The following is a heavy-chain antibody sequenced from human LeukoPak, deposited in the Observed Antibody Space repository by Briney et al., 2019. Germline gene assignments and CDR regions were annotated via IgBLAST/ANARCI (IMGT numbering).Heavy chain of an antibody. V-gene: IGHV3-21*01. CDR1: GFTFRTYA. J-gene: IGHJ4*02. D-gene: IGHD4/OR15-4a*01. CDR2: ITSSSSSI. CDR3: ARDLAWGAY. Sequence: GGSLRLSCAASGFTFRTYAMHWVRQPPGKGLEWVSSITSSSSSIYSADSVKGRLTISRDNAKNSLYLEMNSLRDEDTAVYYCARDLAWGAYWGQGTLVTVSS.